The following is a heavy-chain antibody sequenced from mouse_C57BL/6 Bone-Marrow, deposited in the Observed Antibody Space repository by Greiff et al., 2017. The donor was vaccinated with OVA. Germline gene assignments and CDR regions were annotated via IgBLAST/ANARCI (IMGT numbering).Heavy chain of an antibody. CDR2: IWWDDDK. CDR3: ARIRSTMVTTYAMDY. CDR1: GFSLSTFGMG. Sequence: QVQLKESGPGILQPSQTLSLTCSFSGFSLSTFGMGVGWIRQPSGKGLEWLAHIWWDDDKYYNPALKSRLTVSKETSNNQVVLKIANVDTADTTTYYCARIRSTMVTTYAMDYWGQGTSVTVSS. D-gene: IGHD2-2*01. V-gene: IGHV8-8*01. J-gene: IGHJ4*01.